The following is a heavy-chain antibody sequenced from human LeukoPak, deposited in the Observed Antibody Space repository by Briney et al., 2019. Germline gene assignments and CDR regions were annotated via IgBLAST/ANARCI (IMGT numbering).Heavy chain of an antibody. D-gene: IGHD4-11*01. V-gene: IGHV3-30*04. CDR2: ISYDGSNK. J-gene: IGHJ5*02. CDR3: ARQTVTMWTNWFDP. CDR1: GFIFSSYI. Sequence: GSLKLLWAASGFIFSSYIIHWVRQAPGKGLEGVAVISYDGSNKYYADSVKGRFTISRDNSKNTLYLQVNSLRAEDTAVYYCARQTVTMWTNWFDPWGQGTLVTVSS.